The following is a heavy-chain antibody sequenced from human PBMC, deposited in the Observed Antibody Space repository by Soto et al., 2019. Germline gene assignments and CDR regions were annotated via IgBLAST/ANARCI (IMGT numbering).Heavy chain of an antibody. CDR3: AREEIWFGEGDY. CDR2: ISSSGSTI. J-gene: IGHJ4*02. CDR1: GFTFSSYE. Sequence: GGSLRLSCAASGFTFSSYEMNWVRQAPGKGLEWVSYISSSGSTIYYADSVKGRFTISRDNAKNSLYLQMNSLRAEDTAVYYCAREEIWFGEGDYWGKGTLVTVSS. D-gene: IGHD3-10*01. V-gene: IGHV3-48*03.